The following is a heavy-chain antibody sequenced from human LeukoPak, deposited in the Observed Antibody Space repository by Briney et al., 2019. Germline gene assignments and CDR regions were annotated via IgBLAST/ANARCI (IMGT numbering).Heavy chain of an antibody. V-gene: IGHV1-69*05. CDR2: IIPIFGTA. CDR3: ARGVAPPPGVSPGIAFDI. Sequence: ASVKVSCKASGGTFSSYAISWVRQAPGQGLEWMGGIIPIFGTANYAQKFQGRVTITTDESTSTAYMELSSLRSEDTAVYYCARGVAPPPGVSPGIAFDIWGQGTMVTVSS. J-gene: IGHJ3*02. D-gene: IGHD2-15*01. CDR1: GGTFSSYA.